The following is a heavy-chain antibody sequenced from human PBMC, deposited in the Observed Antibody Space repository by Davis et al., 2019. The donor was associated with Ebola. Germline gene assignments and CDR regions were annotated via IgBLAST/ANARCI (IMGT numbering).Heavy chain of an antibody. CDR2: INHSGST. V-gene: IGHV4-34*01. CDR1: GGSFSGYY. J-gene: IGHJ4*02. CDR3: ARDSQMSGYRHFDY. D-gene: IGHD3-3*01. Sequence: PSETLSLTCAVYGGSFSGYYWSWIRQPPGKGLEWIGEINHSGSTNYNPSLKSRVTISVDTSKNQFSLKLSSVTAADTAVYYCARDSQMSGYRHFDYWGQGTLVTVSS.